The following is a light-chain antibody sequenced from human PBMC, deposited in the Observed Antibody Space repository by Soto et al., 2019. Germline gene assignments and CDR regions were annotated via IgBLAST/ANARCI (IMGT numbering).Light chain of an antibody. CDR3: QQYGTSHT. CDR2: GAS. CDR1: ESVSKS. V-gene: IGKV3-20*01. J-gene: IGKJ1*01. Sequence: EIVLTQSPGTLSLSPGDRATLSCRASESVSKSLAWYQQQPGQAPRLLIYGASNRATGIPDRFSGSGSGTDVTLTISRLEPADFALYDCQQYGTSHTFGQGTKVEIK.